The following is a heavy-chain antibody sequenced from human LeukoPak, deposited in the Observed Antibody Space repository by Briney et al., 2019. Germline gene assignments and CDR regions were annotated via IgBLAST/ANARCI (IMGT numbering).Heavy chain of an antibody. J-gene: IGHJ6*03. D-gene: IGHD2-2*03. CDR3: AREGGYCSSTSCSNYMDV. V-gene: IGHV3-7*03. Sequence: GGSLRLSCAASGFTFSSYWMSWVRQAPGKGLEWVANIKQDGSEKYYVDSVKGRFTISRDNAKNSLYLQMNSLRAEDTAVYYCAREGGYCSSTSCSNYMDVWGKGTTVTVSS. CDR1: GFTFSSYW. CDR2: IKQDGSEK.